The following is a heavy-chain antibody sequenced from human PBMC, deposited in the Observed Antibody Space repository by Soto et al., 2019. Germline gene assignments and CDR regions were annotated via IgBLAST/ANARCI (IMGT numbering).Heavy chain of an antibody. D-gene: IGHD3-10*01. CDR1: GFTFSSYW. Sequence: EVQLVESGGGLVQPGGSLRLSCAASGFTFSSYWMSWVRQAPGKGLEWVANIKQDGSEKYYVDSVKGRFTISRDNAKNSLYLQMNSLRAEDTAAYYCARDRVTMVRGAKRSDYWGQGTLVTVSS. CDR2: IKQDGSEK. CDR3: ARDRVTMVRGAKRSDY. J-gene: IGHJ4*02. V-gene: IGHV3-7*01.